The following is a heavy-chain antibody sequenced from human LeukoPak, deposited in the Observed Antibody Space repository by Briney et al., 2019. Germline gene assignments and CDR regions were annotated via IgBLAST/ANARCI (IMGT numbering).Heavy chain of an antibody. Sequence: SETLSLTCAVYGGSFSGYYWSWIRQPPGKGLGWIGEINHSGSTNYNPSLKSRVTISVDTSKNQFSLKLSSVTAADTAVYYCARGHILTGSLKAWGQGTLVTVSS. J-gene: IGHJ5*02. D-gene: IGHD3-9*01. CDR2: INHSGST. CDR1: GGSFSGYY. V-gene: IGHV4-34*01. CDR3: ARGHILTGSLKA.